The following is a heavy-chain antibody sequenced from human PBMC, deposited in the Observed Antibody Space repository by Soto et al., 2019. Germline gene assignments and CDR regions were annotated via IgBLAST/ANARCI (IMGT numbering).Heavy chain of an antibody. CDR3: ARTDRDFYGLDV. J-gene: IGHJ6*02. V-gene: IGHV3-13*05. CDR2: ISAAGDP. Sequence: EVQLVESGGGLVQPGGSLRLSCEASGFTFRNYDMNWVRQGTGKGLEWVSGISAAGDPDYADSVEGRFTISRENAKNSFFLQMNSLRVGDTAVYYCARTDRDFYGLDVWGQGTTVIVSS. CDR1: GFTFRNYD.